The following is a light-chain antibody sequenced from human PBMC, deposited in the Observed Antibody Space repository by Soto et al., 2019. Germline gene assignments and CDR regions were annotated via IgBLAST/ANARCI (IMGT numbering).Light chain of an antibody. CDR1: QSISTE. V-gene: IGKV3-15*01. Sequence: EIVMTQSPATLSVSPGERATLSCRASQSISTELAWYQQKPGPPPRLLIYSASTRATGVPARFTGSGSGSEFTLTISGLQSEDFAVYYCQQGHNLPLTFGQGTRLEI. CDR2: SAS. J-gene: IGKJ2*01. CDR3: QQGHNLPLT.